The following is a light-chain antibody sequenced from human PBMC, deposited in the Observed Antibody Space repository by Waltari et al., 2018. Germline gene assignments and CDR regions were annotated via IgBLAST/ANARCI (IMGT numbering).Light chain of an antibody. Sequence: SSELTQPLSVSVALGQTAKLPCGGSNIGSKNVHWYQQKPGQAPVLVIYRDSSRPSGIPERFSGSNSGNTAFLTISSAQAGDEADYYCQVWDSSVVFGGGTKLTVL. V-gene: IGLV3-9*01. CDR1: NIGSKN. CDR3: QVWDSSVV. CDR2: RDS. J-gene: IGLJ2*01.